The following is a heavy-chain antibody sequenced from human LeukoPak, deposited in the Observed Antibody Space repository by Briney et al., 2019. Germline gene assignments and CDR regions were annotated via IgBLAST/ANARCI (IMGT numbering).Heavy chain of an antibody. CDR2: ISAYNGNT. CDR1: GYTFITHG. J-gene: IGHJ4*02. Sequence: ASVKVSCKASGYTFITHGLTWVRQAPGQGLEWMGWISAYNGNTIYAQTLQNRLTMTTDTSTSTAYMELRSLRSDDTAVYYCARGRLRYLDWTRAYSDYWGQGTLVTVSS. D-gene: IGHD3-9*01. V-gene: IGHV1-18*01. CDR3: ARGRLRYLDWTRAYSDY.